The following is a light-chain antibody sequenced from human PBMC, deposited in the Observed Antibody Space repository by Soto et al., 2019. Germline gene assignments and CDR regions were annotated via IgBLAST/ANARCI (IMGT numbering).Light chain of an antibody. Sequence: QSALTQPASVSGSPGQSITISCTGTSSDVGGYNYVSWYQQHPGKAPKLMIYDVSNRPSGVSNRFSGSKSGNTASLTISGLQAEVEADYSCSSYTSSSTLRVFGTGTKVTVL. CDR2: DVS. CDR1: SSDVGGYNY. CDR3: SSYTSSSTLRV. V-gene: IGLV2-14*01. J-gene: IGLJ1*01.